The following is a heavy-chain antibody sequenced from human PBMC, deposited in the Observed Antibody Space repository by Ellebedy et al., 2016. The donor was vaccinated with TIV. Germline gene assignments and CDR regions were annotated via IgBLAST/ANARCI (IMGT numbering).Heavy chain of an antibody. CDR2: IYHSGTT. D-gene: IGHD6-25*01. CDR1: GYSISSGYF. Sequence: MPSETLSLTCTVSGYSISSGYFWGWIRQPPGKGLVWIGSIYHSGTTYYNPSLKSRVTISVDTSKNQFSLKLRSVTAADTAVYYCARDRGAASFDPWGQGALVTVSS. V-gene: IGHV4-38-2*02. J-gene: IGHJ5*02. CDR3: ARDRGAASFDP.